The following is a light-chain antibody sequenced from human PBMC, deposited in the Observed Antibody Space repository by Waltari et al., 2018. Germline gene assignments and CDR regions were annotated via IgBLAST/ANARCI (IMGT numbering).Light chain of an antibody. CDR3: SSYTRSSTLHV. V-gene: IGLV2-14*01. CDR1: SSDVGSYNS. J-gene: IGLJ3*02. Sequence: QSALTQPASVSGSPGQSITISCAGTSSDVGSYNSVSWYQQHPGKAPNLMIYEVSNRPSGVSNRFSGSKAGNTASLTISGLQAEDGADYYCSSYTRSSTLHVFGGGTKLTVL. CDR2: EVS.